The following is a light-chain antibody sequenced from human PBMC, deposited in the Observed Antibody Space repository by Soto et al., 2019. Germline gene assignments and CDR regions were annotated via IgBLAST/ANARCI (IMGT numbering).Light chain of an antibody. CDR1: QSVRSNY. CDR2: GAS. Sequence: EILLTQSPGTLSLSPGERATLSCRASQSVRSNYLAWYQQKPGQAPRLLIYGASSRATGIPDRFSGSGSGTDFTLTISRLEPEDFAVYYCQQYGSSPQTFGQGTKVDIK. J-gene: IGKJ1*01. V-gene: IGKV3-20*01. CDR3: QQYGSSPQT.